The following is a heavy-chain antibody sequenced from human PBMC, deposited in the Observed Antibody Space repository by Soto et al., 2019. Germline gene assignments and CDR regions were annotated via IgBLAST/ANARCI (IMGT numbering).Heavy chain of an antibody. Sequence: SETLSLTCAVSGGSISSSNWWSWVRQPPGKGLEWIGEIYHSGSTNYNPSLKSRVTISVDKSKNQFSLKLSSVTAADTAVYYCARDLYSLNFAVARNRFAPRGQRTLVPVSS. CDR3: ARDLYSLNFAVARNRFAP. D-gene: IGHD2-15*01. J-gene: IGHJ5*02. CDR2: IYHSGST. CDR1: GGSISSSNW. V-gene: IGHV4-4*02.